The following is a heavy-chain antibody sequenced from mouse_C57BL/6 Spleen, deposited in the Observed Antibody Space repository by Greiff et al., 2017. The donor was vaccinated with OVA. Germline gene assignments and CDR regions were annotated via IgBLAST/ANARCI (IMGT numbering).Heavy chain of an antibody. V-gene: IGHV1-82*01. CDR2: IYPGDGDT. D-gene: IGHD1-1*01. Sequence: VKLQQSGPELVKPGASVKISCKASGYAFSSSWMNWVKQRPGKGLEWIGRIYPGDGDTNYNGKFKGKATLTADKSSSTAYMQLSSLTSEDSAVYFCARHYGSSYNFDYGGQGTTLTVSS. CDR3: ARHYGSSYNFDY. CDR1: GYAFSSSW. J-gene: IGHJ2*01.